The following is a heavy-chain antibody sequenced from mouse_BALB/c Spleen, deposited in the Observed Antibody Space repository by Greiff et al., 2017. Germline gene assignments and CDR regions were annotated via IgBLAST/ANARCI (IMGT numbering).Heavy chain of an antibody. CDR1: GFSLTSYG. CDR2: IWSGGST. CDR3: ARNYYGSSYAGYYFDY. D-gene: IGHD1-1*01. Sequence: QVQLKESGPGLVQPSQSLSITCTVSGFSLTSYGVHWVRQSPGKGLEWLGVIWSGGSTDYNAAFISRLSISKDNSKSQVFFKMNSLQADDTAIYYCARNYYGSSYAGYYFDYWGQGTTLTVSS. V-gene: IGHV2-4-1*01. J-gene: IGHJ2*01.